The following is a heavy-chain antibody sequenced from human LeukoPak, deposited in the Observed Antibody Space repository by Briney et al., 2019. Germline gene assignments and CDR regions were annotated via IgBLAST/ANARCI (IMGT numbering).Heavy chain of an antibody. CDR2: IYHSGGT. J-gene: IGHJ4*02. Sequence: SETLSLTCTVSGYSISSGYYWGWIRQPPGKGLEWIGSIYHSGGTYYNPSLKSRVTISVDTSKNQFSLKLSSVAAADTAVYYCARVILGATLRDLFDYWGQGTLVTVSS. D-gene: IGHD1-26*01. V-gene: IGHV4-38-2*02. CDR3: ARVILGATLRDLFDY. CDR1: GYSISSGYY.